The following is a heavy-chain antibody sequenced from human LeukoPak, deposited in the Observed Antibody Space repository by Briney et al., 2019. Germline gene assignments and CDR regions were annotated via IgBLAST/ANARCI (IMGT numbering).Heavy chain of an antibody. CDR3: ASHITVPFYYMAV. Sequence: GSLRLSCAASGFTFNSYSMNWVRQAPGKGPEWVSSISGSSSYRYYADSVKGRFTISRDNAKNSLYLQMNSLRAEHTAVYYCASHITVPFYYMAVWGKGTTVTVSS. D-gene: IGHD3-10*01. CDR2: ISGSSSYR. V-gene: IGHV3-21*01. CDR1: GFTFNSYS. J-gene: IGHJ6*03.